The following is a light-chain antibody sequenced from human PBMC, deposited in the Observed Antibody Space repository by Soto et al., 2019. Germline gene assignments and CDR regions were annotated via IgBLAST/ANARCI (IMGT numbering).Light chain of an antibody. V-gene: IGKV1-39*01. CDR2: YAX. J-gene: IGKJ5*01. CDR1: ENGNTY. CDR3: QQSYSTPQIT. Sequence: DIQMTQSPYSLSAAVGDRVTIACLASENGNTYLNWXXXKXXXAPXXXIXYAXXLQXGFPSRFSGGGSRTDFTLTITSLQPEDFATYYCQQSYSTPQITFGQGTRLEIK.